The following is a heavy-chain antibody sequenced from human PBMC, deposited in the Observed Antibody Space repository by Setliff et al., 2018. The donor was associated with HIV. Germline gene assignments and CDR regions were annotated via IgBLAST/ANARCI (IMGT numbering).Heavy chain of an antibody. CDR3: VRDWSYAPDY. V-gene: IGHV1-18*01. D-gene: IGHD2-8*02. J-gene: IGHJ4*02. CDR2: ISADTGNT. Sequence: ASVKVSCKASGYRFSGYGISWVRQAPGQGLEWMGWISADTGNTKYAQNFQDRLTMTTDSSTTTAYMDLRSLTSDDTALYYCVRDWSYAPDYWGQGTLVTVSS. CDR1: GYRFSGYG.